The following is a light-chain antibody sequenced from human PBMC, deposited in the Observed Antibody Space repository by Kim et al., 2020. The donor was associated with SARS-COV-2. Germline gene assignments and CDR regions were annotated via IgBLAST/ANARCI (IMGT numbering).Light chain of an antibody. CDR2: DVS. CDR1: QSVGNY. Sequence: LSPGERATLSCRASQSVGNYLAWYQQKAGQAPRLVIRDVSRRATGVPDRFSGSGSGADFTLTISRLEPEDFALYYCQQYDTSPITFGRGTRLEIK. J-gene: IGKJ5*01. CDR3: QQYDTSPIT. V-gene: IGKV3-20*01.